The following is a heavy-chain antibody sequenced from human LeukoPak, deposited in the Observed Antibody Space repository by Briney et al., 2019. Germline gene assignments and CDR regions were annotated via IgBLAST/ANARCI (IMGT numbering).Heavy chain of an antibody. CDR3: ASDGGSSDPGGFDP. J-gene: IGHJ5*02. V-gene: IGHV4-39*07. Sequence: PSETLSLTCTVSGGSISSSSYYWGWIRQPPGKGLEWIGSIYYSGSTYYNPSLKSRVTISVDTSKNQFSLKLSSVTAADTAVYYCASDGGSSDPGGFDPWGQGTLVTVSS. CDR2: IYYSGST. CDR1: GGSISSSSYY. D-gene: IGHD6-6*01.